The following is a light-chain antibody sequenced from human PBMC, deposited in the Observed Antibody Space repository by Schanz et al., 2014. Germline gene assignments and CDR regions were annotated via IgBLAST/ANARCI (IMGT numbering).Light chain of an antibody. Sequence: QSALTQPASVSGSPGQSITISCTGTSSDVGGYNYVSWYQQHPGKAPKLIVYDVHDRPSGVSNRFSGSKSGNTASLTISGLQAEDEATYYCCSYAGSRTFVLFGGGTKLTVL. CDR2: DVH. J-gene: IGLJ3*02. CDR3: CSYAGSRTFVL. CDR1: SSDVGGYNY. V-gene: IGLV2-14*03.